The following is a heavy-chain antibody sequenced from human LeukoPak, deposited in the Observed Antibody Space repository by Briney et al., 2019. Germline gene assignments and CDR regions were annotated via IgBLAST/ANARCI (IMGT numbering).Heavy chain of an antibody. J-gene: IGHJ4*02. D-gene: IGHD2-21*02. Sequence: GGSLRLSCAVSGFTFRNYGMHWVRQTPGEGLEWVAAIWHDESNKNYADSVKGRFTISRDNSKKTLYLQVNSLRAEDSAVYYCAKDEGTRCGGDCPLDYWGQGTLVTVSS. CDR2: IWHDESNK. CDR1: GFTFRNYG. CDR3: AKDEGTRCGGDCPLDY. V-gene: IGHV3-30*02.